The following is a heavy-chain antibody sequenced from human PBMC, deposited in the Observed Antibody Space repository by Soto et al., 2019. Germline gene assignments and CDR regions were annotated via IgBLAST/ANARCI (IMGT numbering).Heavy chain of an antibody. CDR3: AAMPYDFWSGYSYYFDY. Sequence: SVKVSCKASGFTFTSSAMQWVRQARGQRLEWIGWIVVGSGNTNYAQKFQERVTITRDMSTSTAYMELSSLRSEDTAVYYCAAMPYDFWSGYSYYFDYWGQGTLVTVSS. CDR2: IVVGSGNT. J-gene: IGHJ4*02. D-gene: IGHD3-3*01. V-gene: IGHV1-58*02. CDR1: GFTFTSSA.